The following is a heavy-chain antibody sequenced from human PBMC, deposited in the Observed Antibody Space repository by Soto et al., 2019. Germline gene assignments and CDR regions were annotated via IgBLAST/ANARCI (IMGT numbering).Heavy chain of an antibody. D-gene: IGHD6-19*01. Sequence: EVQLLESGGGLVQPGGSLRLSCAASGFTFSSYAMSWVRQAPGKGLEWVSAISGSGGSTYYADSVKGRFTISRDNSKNTLYLQMNSLRAEDTAVYYCAKDSSVSSSRASGWYDHFDYWGQGTLVTVSS. CDR1: GFTFSSYA. J-gene: IGHJ4*02. CDR2: ISGSGGST. V-gene: IGHV3-23*01. CDR3: AKDSSVSSSRASGWYDHFDY.